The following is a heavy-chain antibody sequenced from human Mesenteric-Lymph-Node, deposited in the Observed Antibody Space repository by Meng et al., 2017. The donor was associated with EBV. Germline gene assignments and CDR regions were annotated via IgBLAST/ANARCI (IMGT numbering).Heavy chain of an antibody. D-gene: IGHD4-11*01. CDR1: GGPLSSHP. J-gene: IGHJ4*02. CDR3: AREAVTRDFDS. Sequence: QVQLVASGAEVEKPGSSVKVSCKASGGPLSSHPISWVRQAPGQGLEWMGGITPVFTKANYAQKFQGRVTITADRSTSTVYMELSALISDDTAVYYCAREAVTRDFDSWGQGTLVTVSS. CDR2: ITPVFTKA. V-gene: IGHV1-69*06.